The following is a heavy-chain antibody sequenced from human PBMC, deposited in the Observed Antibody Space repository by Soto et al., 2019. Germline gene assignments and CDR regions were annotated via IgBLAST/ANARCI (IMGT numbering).Heavy chain of an antibody. CDR2: ISSSGSYI. Sequence: PAGSLTLTCAASGFTFSSYSMNWVRQAPGKGLEWVSSISSSGSYIYYADSEKGVSTIASANDKNSLYMQMNMLSADDAADYYGARDPWVSTVTTFPYFDYWGQGTLVTVSS. J-gene: IGHJ4*02. CDR3: ARDPWVSTVTTFPYFDY. D-gene: IGHD4-17*01. CDR1: GFTFSSYS. V-gene: IGHV3-21*01.